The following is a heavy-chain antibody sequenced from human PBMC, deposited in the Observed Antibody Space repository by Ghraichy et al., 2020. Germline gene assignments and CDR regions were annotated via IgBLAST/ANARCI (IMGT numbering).Heavy chain of an antibody. CDR3: ASLYDYPISYYYYYGMDV. D-gene: IGHD5-12*01. J-gene: IGHJ6*02. Sequence: GESLNISCAASGFTFSSYWMSWVRQAPGKGLEWVANIKQDGSEKYYVDSVKGRFTISRDNAKNSLYLQMNSLRAEDTAVYYCASLYDYPISYYYYYGMDVWGQGTTVTVSS. CDR1: GFTFSSYW. V-gene: IGHV3-7*01. CDR2: IKQDGSEK.